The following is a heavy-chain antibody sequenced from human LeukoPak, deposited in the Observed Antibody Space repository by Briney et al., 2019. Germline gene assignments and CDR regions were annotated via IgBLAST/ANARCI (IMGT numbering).Heavy chain of an antibody. CDR3: ARRMGRDYDSLDY. J-gene: IGHJ4*02. CDR2: LYYSGST. V-gene: IGHV4-59*08. D-gene: IGHD4-17*01. Sequence: KPSETLSLTCTVSGDSISSYYWSWIRQPPGKGLEWIGCLYYSGSTNYNPSLKSRVTISVNTSKNQFSLKLSSVTAADTAVYYCARRMGRDYDSLDYWGQGTLVTVSS. CDR1: GDSISSYY.